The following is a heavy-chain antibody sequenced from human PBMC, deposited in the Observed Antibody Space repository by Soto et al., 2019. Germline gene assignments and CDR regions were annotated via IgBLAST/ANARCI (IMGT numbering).Heavy chain of an antibody. V-gene: IGHV3-49*03. J-gene: IGHJ4*01. CDR2: IRSKAYGGTT. Sequence: GDFALRRFRKKKGKGLEWVGFIRSKAYGGTTHYAASVKGRFTISRDDSKSTAYMQMNSLRAEDIFVYYDGKEYAVPVPSYRGYGTPVPVS. CDR3: GKEYAVPVPSY. D-gene: IGHD1-26*01. CDR1: GDFA.